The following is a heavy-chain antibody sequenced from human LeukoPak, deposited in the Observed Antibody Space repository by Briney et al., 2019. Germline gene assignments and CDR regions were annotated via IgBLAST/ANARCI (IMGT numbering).Heavy chain of an antibody. CDR3: ARDGYSSGWYRGHDAFDI. CDR2: IYTSGST. CDR1: GGSISSGGYY. V-gene: IGHV4-61*02. D-gene: IGHD6-19*01. Sequence: SETLSLTCTVSGGSISSGGYYWSWIRQPAGKGLEWIGRIYTSGSTNYNPSLKSRVTMSVDTSKNQFSLKLSSVTAADTAVYYCARDGYSSGWYRGHDAFDIWGQGTMVTVSS. J-gene: IGHJ3*02.